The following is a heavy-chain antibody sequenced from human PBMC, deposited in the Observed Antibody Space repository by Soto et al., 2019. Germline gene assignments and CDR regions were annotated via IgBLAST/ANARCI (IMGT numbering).Heavy chain of an antibody. D-gene: IGHD3-3*01. V-gene: IGHV1-69*06. CDR1: GGTFSSYA. CDR3: ARWTSNYGFWSGYTGGFDY. Sequence: ASVKVSCKASGGTFSSYAISWVRQAPGQGLEWMGGIIPIFGTANYAQKFQGRVTITADKSTSTAYMELSSLRSEDTAVYYCARWTSNYGFWSGYTGGFDYWGQGTLVTVSS. J-gene: IGHJ4*02. CDR2: IIPIFGTA.